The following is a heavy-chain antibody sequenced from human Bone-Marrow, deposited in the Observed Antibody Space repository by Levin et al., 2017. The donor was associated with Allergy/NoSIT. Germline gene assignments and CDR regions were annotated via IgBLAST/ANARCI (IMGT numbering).Heavy chain of an antibody. D-gene: IGHD3-9*01. CDR1: GGSISRNSYY. V-gene: IGHV4-39*01. J-gene: IGHJ4*02. CDR3: ARHGSDILSGYDY. Sequence: SQTLSLPCTVSGGSISRNSYYWAWIRRPPGRGLEWIGTIYSGGSTYFNPSLKSRITISIDTSKNQFSLKLSSVTAADTAVYYCARHGSDILSGYDYWGQGTLVTVSS. CDR2: IYSGGST.